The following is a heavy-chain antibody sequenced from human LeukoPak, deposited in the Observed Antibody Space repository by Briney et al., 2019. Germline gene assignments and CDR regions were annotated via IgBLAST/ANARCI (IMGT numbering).Heavy chain of an antibody. CDR2: INWNGGST. D-gene: IGHD3-9*01. Sequence: GGSLRLSCAASGFTFDDYGMSWVRQAPGKGLEWVSGINWNGGSTGYADSVKGRFTISRDNAKNSLYLQMNSLRAEDTAVYYCARGGGVLRYFDWLLYHDYWGQGTLVTVSS. V-gene: IGHV3-20*04. CDR1: GFTFDDYG. CDR3: ARGGGVLRYFDWLLYHDY. J-gene: IGHJ4*02.